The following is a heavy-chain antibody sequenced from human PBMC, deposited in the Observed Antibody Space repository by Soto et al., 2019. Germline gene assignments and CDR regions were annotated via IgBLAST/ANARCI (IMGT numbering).Heavy chain of an antibody. V-gene: IGHV4-4*02. J-gene: IGHJ4*02. Sequence: QVQLQESGPGLVKPSGTLSLTCTVSGGSISTGNWWPWVRQSPEKGLEWIGEIFRSGNTYYNPSFKSRVTISVDNSNNQFSLRLNSVTAADTAVYYCARIGTVSLDFWGPGTLVTVSS. CDR3: ARIGTVSLDF. CDR2: IFRSGNT. CDR1: GGSISTGNW. D-gene: IGHD4-17*01.